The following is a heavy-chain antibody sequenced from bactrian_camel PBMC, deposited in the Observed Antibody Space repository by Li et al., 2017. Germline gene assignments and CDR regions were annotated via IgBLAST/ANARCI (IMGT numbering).Heavy chain of an antibody. CDR1: GFTFSTTH. J-gene: IGHJ4*01. CDR2: IMSDGTKS. V-gene: IGHV3-2*01. D-gene: IGHD3*01. Sequence: QLVESGGGLVQPGGSLRLSCVASGFTFSTTHMSWVRQPPGKGLEWVSSIMSDGTKSRYPDSVKDRFTISRDNAKNTVYLQMNNLKPEDTAAYYCASETATGLEDWVHPCVGYEGQGTQVTVS.